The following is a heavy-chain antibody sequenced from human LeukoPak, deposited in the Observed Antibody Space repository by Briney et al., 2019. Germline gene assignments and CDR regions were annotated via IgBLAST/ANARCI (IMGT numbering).Heavy chain of an antibody. Sequence: PGRCLRLSCAASGFTFSSYGMHWVRQAPGKGLEWVAVISYDGSNKYYADSVKGRFTISRDNSKNTLYLQMNSLRAEDTAVYYCAKGIRSGGSCYLLDYWGQGTLVTVSS. CDR1: GFTFSSYG. V-gene: IGHV3-30*18. J-gene: IGHJ4*02. D-gene: IGHD2-15*01. CDR3: AKGIRSGGSCYLLDY. CDR2: ISYDGSNK.